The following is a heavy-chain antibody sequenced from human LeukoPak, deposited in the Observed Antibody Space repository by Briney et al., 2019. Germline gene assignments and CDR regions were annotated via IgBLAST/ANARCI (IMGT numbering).Heavy chain of an antibody. CDR1: GFTFSNFA. V-gene: IGHV3-23*01. CDR3: ARRLATMGYDY. Sequence: GGSLRLSCAASGFTFSNFAMSWARQAPGKGLEWVSGISGSAFSTSYADSVKGHFTISRDNFKNTVYLEMKSLSAEDKAVYYCARRLATMGYDYWGQGTLVTVPS. CDR2: ISGSAFST. J-gene: IGHJ4*02. D-gene: IGHD5-12*01.